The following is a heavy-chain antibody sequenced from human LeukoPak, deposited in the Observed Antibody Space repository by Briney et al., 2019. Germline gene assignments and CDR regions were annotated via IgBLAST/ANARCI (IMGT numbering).Heavy chain of an antibody. Sequence: PSETLSLTCAVSGYSISSGYYWGWIRQPPGKGLERIGSIYHSGSTYYNPSLKSRVTISVDTSKNQFSLKLSSVTAADTAVYYCARAHIVVVVAATLCFDYWGQGTLVTVSS. V-gene: IGHV4-38-2*01. CDR2: IYHSGST. D-gene: IGHD2-15*01. CDR3: ARAHIVVVVAATLCFDY. J-gene: IGHJ4*02. CDR1: GYSISSGYY.